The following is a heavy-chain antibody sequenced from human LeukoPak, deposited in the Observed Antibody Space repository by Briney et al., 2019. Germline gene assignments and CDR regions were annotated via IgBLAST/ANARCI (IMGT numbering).Heavy chain of an antibody. CDR2: IYHSGST. Sequence: PSQTLSLTCAVSGGSISSGGYSWSWIRQPPGKGLEWIGYIYHSGSTYYNPSLKSRVTISVDRSKNQFSLKLSSVTAADTAVYYCARGDFGDYYYFDYWGQGTLVTVPS. D-gene: IGHD5-12*01. CDR1: GGSISSGGYS. J-gene: IGHJ4*02. CDR3: ARGDFGDYYYFDY. V-gene: IGHV4-30-2*01.